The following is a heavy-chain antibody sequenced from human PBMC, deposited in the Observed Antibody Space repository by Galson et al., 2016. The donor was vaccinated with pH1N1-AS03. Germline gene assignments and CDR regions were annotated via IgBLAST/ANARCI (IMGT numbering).Heavy chain of an antibody. CDR3: ARTNWFDY. V-gene: IGHV3-7*01. Sequence: SLRLSCAASGFTFGAFWMSWVRQAPGKGLEWVSNIKGDGSEKVYVDSVRGRFTISRDNAKNSLYLQMDSMRAEDTVVYYCARTNWFDYWGEGTLVNVSS. D-gene: IGHD7-27*01. CDR1: GFTFGAFW. J-gene: IGHJ4*02. CDR2: IKGDGSEK.